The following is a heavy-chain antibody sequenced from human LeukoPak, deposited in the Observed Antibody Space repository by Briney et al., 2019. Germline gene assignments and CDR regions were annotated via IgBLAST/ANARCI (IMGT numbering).Heavy chain of an antibody. J-gene: IGHJ4*02. V-gene: IGHV3-72*01. Sequence: GGSLRLSCAASGFTFSDHYMDWVRQAPGKGLDWIGRSRNRAHSYSTEYAASVKGRFTVSRADSENSLYLQMNSLKTDDTAVYYCVALIRGLGYWGQGTLVTVSS. CDR1: GFTFSDHY. CDR2: SRNRAHSYST. CDR3: VALIRGLGY. D-gene: IGHD3-10*01.